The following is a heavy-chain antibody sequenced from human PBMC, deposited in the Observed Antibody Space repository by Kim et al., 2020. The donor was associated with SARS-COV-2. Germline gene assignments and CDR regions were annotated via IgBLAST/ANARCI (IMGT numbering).Heavy chain of an antibody. J-gene: IGHJ6*03. V-gene: IGHV1-8*02. CDR1: GYTFTNFD. CDR3: ARGRKTVFGALLFRLAGTSNDFYYYMDV. CDR2: LNPTNGNA. Sequence: ASVKVSCKASGYTFTNFDINWVRQAPGQGLEWMGWLNPTNGNADFAPRFQGRVTMTRDTTLKTAYMELSGLRPDDTAVYYCARGRKTVFGALLFRLAGTSNDFYYYMDVWGSGTTVTVSS. D-gene: IGHD3-3*01.